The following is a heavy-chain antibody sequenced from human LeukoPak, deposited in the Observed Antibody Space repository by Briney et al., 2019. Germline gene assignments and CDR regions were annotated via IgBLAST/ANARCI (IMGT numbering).Heavy chain of an antibody. Sequence: PGGSLRLSCAASGFTFDDYAMHWVRQAPGKGLEWVSLISWGGGSTYYADSVKGRFTISRDNSKKSLYLQMNSLRIEDTALYYRAARTFSADYWGQGTLVTVSS. V-gene: IGHV3-43D*03. CDR1: GFTFDDYA. CDR2: ISWGGGST. CDR3: AARTFSADY. J-gene: IGHJ4*02.